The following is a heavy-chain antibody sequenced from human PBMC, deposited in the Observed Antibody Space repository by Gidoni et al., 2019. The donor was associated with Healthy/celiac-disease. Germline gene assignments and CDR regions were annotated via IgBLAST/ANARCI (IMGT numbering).Heavy chain of an antibody. CDR3: AKAVHDGIAVAGSPMA. V-gene: IGHV3-30*18. D-gene: IGHD6-19*01. CDR2: ISYDGSNK. CDR1: GFTFSSYG. J-gene: IGHJ4*02. Sequence: QVQLVESGGGVVQPGRSLRLSCAASGFTFSSYGMHGVRQAPGKGLEWVAIISYDGSNKYYADSVKGRFTISRDNSKNTLYLQMNSLRAEDTAVYYCAKAVHDGIAVAGSPMAWGQGTLVTVSS.